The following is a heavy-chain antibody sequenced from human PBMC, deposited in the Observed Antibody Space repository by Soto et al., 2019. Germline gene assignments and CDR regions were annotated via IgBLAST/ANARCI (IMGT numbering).Heavy chain of an antibody. Sequence: SVKVSCKSSGYIFKNYAFTWRRQAPGQGLEWMGGIIPFFGTPDYSQKFRGRVTITADESTSTVYMELRSLTSEDTAVYYCARNLYDYVWGSYRQWGQGTLVTVSS. D-gene: IGHD3-16*02. CDR2: IIPFFGTP. V-gene: IGHV1-69*01. CDR3: ARNLYDYVWGSYRQ. CDR1: GYIFKNYA. J-gene: IGHJ4*02.